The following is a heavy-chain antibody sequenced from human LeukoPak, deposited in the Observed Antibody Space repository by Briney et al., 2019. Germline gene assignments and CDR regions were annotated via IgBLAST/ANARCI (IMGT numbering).Heavy chain of an antibody. CDR2: IYTSGST. Sequence: SETLSLTCTVSGGSISSYYWSWIRQPAGKGLEWIGRIYTSGSTNYNPSLKSRVTMSVDTSKNQFSLKLSSVTAADTAVYYCARFPYYYDGSGYYYFDYWGQGALVTVSS. J-gene: IGHJ4*02. CDR1: GGSISSYY. D-gene: IGHD3-22*01. CDR3: ARFPYYYDGSGYYYFDY. V-gene: IGHV4-4*07.